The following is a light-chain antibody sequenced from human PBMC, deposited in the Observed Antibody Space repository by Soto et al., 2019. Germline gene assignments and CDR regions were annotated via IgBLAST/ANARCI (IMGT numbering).Light chain of an antibody. J-gene: IGLJ3*02. V-gene: IGLV2-11*01. CDR3: CSSAGSFTWV. CDR1: SSDVGVDNF. CDR2: YVS. Sequence: QSALTQPRSVSGSPGQSVTISCTGTSSDVGVDNFVSWYQQHPGKAPKLMIYYVSQRPSGVPDRFSGSKPGNTASLTISGLQADDEADYYCCSSAGSFTWVFGGGTKLTVL.